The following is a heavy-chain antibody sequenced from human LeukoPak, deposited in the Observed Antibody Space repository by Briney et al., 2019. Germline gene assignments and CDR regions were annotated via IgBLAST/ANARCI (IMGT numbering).Heavy chain of an antibody. V-gene: IGHV3-20*04. CDR3: ARSDSSGWRSYFDY. D-gene: IGHD6-19*01. CDR2: INWNGGDT. J-gene: IGHJ4*02. CDR1: GFTFDDYG. Sequence: GGSLRLPCAASGFTFDDYGMNWVRQAPGKGLEWVSGINWNGGDTGYADSVEGRFTISRDNAKNSLYLQMNSVRAEDRAFYYCARSDSSGWRSYFDYWGQGTQVTVSS.